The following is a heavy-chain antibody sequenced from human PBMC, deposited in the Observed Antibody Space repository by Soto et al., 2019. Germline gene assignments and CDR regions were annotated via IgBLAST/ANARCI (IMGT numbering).Heavy chain of an antibody. CDR1: GYSFTSYW. V-gene: IGHV5-51*01. CDR3: ARPGIEVAGTKPGYYYGMDV. Sequence: GESLKISCKGSGYSFTSYWIGWVRQMPGKGLEWMGIIYPGDSDTRYSPSFQGQVTISADKSISTAYLQWSSLKASDTAMYYCARPGIEVAGTKPGYYYGMDVWGQGTTVTVSS. CDR2: IYPGDSDT. D-gene: IGHD6-19*01. J-gene: IGHJ6*02.